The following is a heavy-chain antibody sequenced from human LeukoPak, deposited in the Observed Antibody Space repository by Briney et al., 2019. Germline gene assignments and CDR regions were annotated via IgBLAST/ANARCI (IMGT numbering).Heavy chain of an antibody. J-gene: IGHJ4*02. Sequence: QPGGSLRLSCAASGFTFSSYAMSWVRQAPGKGLEWVSAISGSGGSTYYADSVKGRFTISRDNSKNTLYLQMNSLRAEDTAVYYCAKDEDDSSGYYLDYWGQGTLVTVSS. D-gene: IGHD3-22*01. V-gene: IGHV3-23*01. CDR1: GFTFSSYA. CDR3: AKDEDDSSGYYLDY. CDR2: ISGSGGST.